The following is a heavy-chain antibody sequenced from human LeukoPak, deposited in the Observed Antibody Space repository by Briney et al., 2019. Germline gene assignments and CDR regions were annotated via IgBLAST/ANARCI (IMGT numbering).Heavy chain of an antibody. CDR2: MNTNSGNT. CDR3: ARWRWQQSEFDN. D-gene: IGHD5-24*01. J-gene: IGHJ4*02. Sequence: ASVKVSCKASGYTFTSYDINWVRHATGQGIEWMGCMNTNSGNTGYAQKFQGRVTITRNTSINTAYMELSSLRSEDTAVYYCARWRWQQSEFDNWGQGTLVTVSS. V-gene: IGHV1-8*01. CDR1: GYTFTSYD.